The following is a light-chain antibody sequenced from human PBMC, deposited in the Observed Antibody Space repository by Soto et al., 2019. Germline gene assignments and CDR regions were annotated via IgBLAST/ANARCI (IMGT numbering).Light chain of an antibody. CDR1: QSVSTNN. J-gene: IGKJ1*01. V-gene: IGKV3-20*01. CDR2: GAS. Sequence: IVLTQSQGTLSSSPGEIASLSFRASQSVSTNNLAWYQQRPGQAPRLLIYGASRRATGIPDRFSGSGSGTDFTLTISRLEPENLAVYYCQQYDNSVWTFGQGTKVDIK. CDR3: QQYDNSVWT.